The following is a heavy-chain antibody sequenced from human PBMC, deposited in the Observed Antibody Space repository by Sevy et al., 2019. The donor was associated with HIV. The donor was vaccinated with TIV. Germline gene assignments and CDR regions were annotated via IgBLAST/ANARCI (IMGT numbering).Heavy chain of an antibody. V-gene: IGHV1-69*13. D-gene: IGHD5-12*01. CDR3: ASGRDGYNSIGLG. Sequence: ASVKVSCKASGGTFSSYAISWVRQAPGQGLEWMGGIIPIFGTANYAQKFQGRVTITADESTSTAYMGLSSLRSEDTAGYYCASGRDGYNSIGLGWGQGTLVTVSS. J-gene: IGHJ4*02. CDR2: IIPIFGTA. CDR1: GGTFSSYA.